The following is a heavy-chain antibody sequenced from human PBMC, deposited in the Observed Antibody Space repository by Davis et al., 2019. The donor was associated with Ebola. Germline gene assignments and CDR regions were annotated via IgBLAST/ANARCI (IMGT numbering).Heavy chain of an antibody. CDR2: ISAYNGNT. Sequence: ASVKVSCKASGYTFTSYGISWVRQAPGQGLEWMGWISAYNGNTNYAQKLQGRVTMTTDTSTSTAYMELRSLRSDDTAVYYCARSRRDCSGGSCLFDYWGQGTLVTVSS. J-gene: IGHJ4*02. D-gene: IGHD2-15*01. CDR3: ARSRRDCSGGSCLFDY. V-gene: IGHV1-18*01. CDR1: GYTFTSYG.